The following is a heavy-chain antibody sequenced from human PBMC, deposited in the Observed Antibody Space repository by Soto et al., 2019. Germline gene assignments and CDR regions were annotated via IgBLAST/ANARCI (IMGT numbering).Heavy chain of an antibody. J-gene: IGHJ3*02. CDR2: ISGSGGST. Sequence: GGSLRLSCAASGFTFSSYAMSWVRQAPGKGLEWVSAISGSGGSTYYADSVKGRFTISRDNSKNTRYLQMNSLRAEDTAVYYCAKDPEQQLVRVGAFDIWGQGTMVTVSS. V-gene: IGHV3-23*01. CDR1: GFTFSSYA. CDR3: AKDPEQQLVRVGAFDI. D-gene: IGHD6-13*01.